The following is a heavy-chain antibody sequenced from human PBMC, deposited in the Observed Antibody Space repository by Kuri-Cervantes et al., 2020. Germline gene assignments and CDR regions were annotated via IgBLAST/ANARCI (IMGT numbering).Heavy chain of an antibody. J-gene: IGHJ4*02. Sequence: ASVKVSCKASGYTFTSYGISWVRQAPGQGLEWMGWMNPNSGNTGYAQKFQGRVTMTRNTSISTAYMELSSLRSEDTAVYYCARGHYYDSSGLDYWGQGTLVTVSS. CDR2: MNPNSGNT. CDR1: GYTFTSYG. D-gene: IGHD3-22*01. CDR3: ARGHYYDSSGLDY. V-gene: IGHV1-8*02.